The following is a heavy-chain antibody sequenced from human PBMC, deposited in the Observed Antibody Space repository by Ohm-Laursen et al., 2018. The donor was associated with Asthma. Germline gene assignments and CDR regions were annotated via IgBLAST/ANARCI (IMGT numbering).Heavy chain of an antibody. J-gene: IGHJ4*02. V-gene: IGHV3-23*01. CDR3: ARDPRGQIDSYFDC. CDR1: GFTFSSQG. Sequence: GSLRLSCAAPGFTFSSQGMTWVRQAPGKGLEWVAGVSGRGDTTYYADSVKGRFTTSRDNSKNTLYLQMNSLRAEDTAVYYCARDPRGQIDSYFDCWGQGTLVTVSS. CDR2: VSGRGDTT. D-gene: IGHD3-22*01.